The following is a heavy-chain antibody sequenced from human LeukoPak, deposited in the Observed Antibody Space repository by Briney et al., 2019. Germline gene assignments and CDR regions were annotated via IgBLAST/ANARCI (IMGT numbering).Heavy chain of an antibody. CDR1: GGSISSGTDY. CDR2: IQSSGST. D-gene: IGHD4-23*01. CDR3: GRASPGGAFDI. J-gene: IGHJ3*02. Sequence: SETLSLTCTVSGGSISSGTDYWSWVRQPAGKGLEWIGRIQSSGSTDYNPSLKSRVTISVDTSKNQFSLKLSSVTAADTAVYYCGRASPGGAFDIWGQGTMVTVSS. V-gene: IGHV4-61*02.